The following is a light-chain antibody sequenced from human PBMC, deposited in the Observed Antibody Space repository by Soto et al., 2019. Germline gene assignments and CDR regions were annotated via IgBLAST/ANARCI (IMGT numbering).Light chain of an antibody. Sequence: QAALTQPRSVAGSPGQAVTISCTGSLSAPGDYCYVSWFQQHPGKTPNPMIYDVARRPSGVPDRFSGSQAGDTASLTISGLQAEGEADYYCCSYGGTYTYVFGTGTKVTVL. V-gene: IGLV2-11*01. CDR3: CSYGGTYTYV. CDR1: LSAPGDYCY. J-gene: IGLJ1*01. CDR2: DVA.